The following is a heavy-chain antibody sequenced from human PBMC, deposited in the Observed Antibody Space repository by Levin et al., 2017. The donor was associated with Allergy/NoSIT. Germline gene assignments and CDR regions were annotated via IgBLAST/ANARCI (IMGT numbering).Heavy chain of an antibody. CDR3: ARDGSSDYFFDS. Sequence: PGGSLRLSCAASGFTFSNFAMHWVRQAPGKGLEWVAVIWSDGSSRFYADSVRGRFSISRDNSNSTLFLQMNSLRSGDTAVYYCARDGSSDYFFDSWGQGTLVTVSS. D-gene: IGHD1-26*01. J-gene: IGHJ4*02. CDR1: GFTFSNFA. V-gene: IGHV3-33*01. CDR2: IWSDGSSR.